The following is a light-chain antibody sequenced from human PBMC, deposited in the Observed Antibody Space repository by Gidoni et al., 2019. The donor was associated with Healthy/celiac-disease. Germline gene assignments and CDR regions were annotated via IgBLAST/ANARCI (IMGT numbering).Light chain of an antibody. V-gene: IGLV2-23*01. Sequence: QSALTQPASASGYPGPSITISCTGTSSDVGSYNRVSWYQQHPGKAPKLMIYEGSKRPSGVSNRFSGSKAGNTASLTIAGLQAEDEADYYCCSYAGSSTYVVFGGGTKLTVL. J-gene: IGLJ2*01. CDR2: EGS. CDR1: SSDVGSYNR. CDR3: CSYAGSSTYVV.